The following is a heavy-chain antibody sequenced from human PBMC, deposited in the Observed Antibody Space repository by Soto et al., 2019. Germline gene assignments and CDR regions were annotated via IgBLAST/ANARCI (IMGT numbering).Heavy chain of an antibody. Sequence: GSLRLCCAASGFSLSSYWMSWVLQAPGKGLEWVANIKQDGSEKYYVDSVKGRFTISRDNAKNSLYLQMNSLRAEDTAVYYCVRGVGDYNDGTAYLAWPWGQGNLVTVSA. J-gene: IGHJ5*02. CDR2: IKQDGSEK. V-gene: IGHV3-7*04. CDR3: VRGVGDYNDGTAYLAWP. CDR1: GFSLSSYW. D-gene: IGHD1-7*01.